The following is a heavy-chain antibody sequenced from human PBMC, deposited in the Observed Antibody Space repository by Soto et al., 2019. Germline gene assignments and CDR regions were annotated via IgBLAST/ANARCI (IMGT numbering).Heavy chain of an antibody. CDR1: GGSISSDDYY. CDR3: AREVNNYYGMDV. Sequence: TLSLTCTVSGGSISSDDYYWSWIRQPPGKGLEWIGYISYSGSTYYNPSLKSRISISVDTSKTQFSLVLSSVTAADTAVFYCAREVNNYYGMDVWGQGTTVTVSS. J-gene: IGHJ6*02. D-gene: IGHD4-4*01. V-gene: IGHV4-30-4*01. CDR2: ISYSGST.